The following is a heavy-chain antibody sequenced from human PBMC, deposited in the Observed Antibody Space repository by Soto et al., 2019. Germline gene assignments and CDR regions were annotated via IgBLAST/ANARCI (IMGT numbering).Heavy chain of an antibody. J-gene: IGHJ6*02. Sequence: PGEALKISCKGSGYSFTSYWIGCVRQMPGKGLEWMGIIYPGDSNTRYSPSLQGQVTISVDKSISTAYLQWSSLKATDTAMYYCARHAYDFWSGHPNPRHYYGMDVWGQGTTVTVSS. CDR2: IYPGDSNT. D-gene: IGHD3-3*01. CDR3: ARHAYDFWSGHPNPRHYYGMDV. CDR1: GYSFTSYW. V-gene: IGHV5-51*01.